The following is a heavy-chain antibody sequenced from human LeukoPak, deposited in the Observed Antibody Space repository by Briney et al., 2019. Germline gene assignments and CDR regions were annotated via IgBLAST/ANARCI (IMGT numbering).Heavy chain of an antibody. CDR3: ARPYNILGYCSGGSRYPDAFDI. CDR1: GYSFTSYW. J-gene: IGHJ3*02. D-gene: IGHD2-15*01. CDR2: IYPGDSDT. V-gene: IGHV5-51*01. Sequence: GESLKISCKGSGYSFTSYWIGWVRQMPGKGLEWMGIIYPGDSDTRYSPSFQGQFTISADKSISTAYLQWSSLKASDTAMYYCARPYNILGYCSGGSRYPDAFDIWGQGTMVTVSS.